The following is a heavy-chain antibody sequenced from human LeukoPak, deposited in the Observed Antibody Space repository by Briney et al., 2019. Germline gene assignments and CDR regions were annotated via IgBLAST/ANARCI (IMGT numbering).Heavy chain of an antibody. Sequence: GRSLRLSCTASGFTFSSYGMHWVRQAPGKGLEWVAVISYDGSNKYYADSVKGRFTISRDNSKNTLYVQMNSLRAEDTAVYYCARVPAKFWSGHDYWGQGTLVTVSS. CDR2: ISYDGSNK. V-gene: IGHV3-30*03. D-gene: IGHD3-3*01. J-gene: IGHJ4*02. CDR3: ARVPAKFWSGHDY. CDR1: GFTFSSYG.